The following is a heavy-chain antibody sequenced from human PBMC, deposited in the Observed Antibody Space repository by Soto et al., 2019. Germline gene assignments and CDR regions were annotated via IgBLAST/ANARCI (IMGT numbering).Heavy chain of an antibody. V-gene: IGHV4-34*01. CDR2: INHSGST. CDR3: ARGRTQPPGYCSGGSCFFDY. D-gene: IGHD2-15*01. CDR1: GGSFSGYY. J-gene: IGHJ4*02. Sequence: SETLSLTCAVYGGSFSGYYWSWIRQPPGKGLEWIGEINHSGSTNYNPSLKSRVTISVDTSKNQFSLKLSSVTAADTAVYYCARGRTQPPGYCSGGSCFFDYWGQGTLVTVS.